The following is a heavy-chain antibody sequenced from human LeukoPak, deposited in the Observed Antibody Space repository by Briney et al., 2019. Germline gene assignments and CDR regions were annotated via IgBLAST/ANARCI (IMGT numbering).Heavy chain of an antibody. CDR2: ISYDGSNQ. CDR3: ARDSYDFWSGYGDV. J-gene: IGHJ6*04. Sequence: GGSLRLSCGVSGFTFSRYAMHWVRQAPGKGLEWVAIISYDGSNQYYADSVKGRFTISRDNAKNSLYLQMNSLRAEDTAVYYCARDSYDFWSGYGDVWGKGTTVTVSS. CDR1: GFTFSRYA. V-gene: IGHV3-30*04. D-gene: IGHD3-3*01.